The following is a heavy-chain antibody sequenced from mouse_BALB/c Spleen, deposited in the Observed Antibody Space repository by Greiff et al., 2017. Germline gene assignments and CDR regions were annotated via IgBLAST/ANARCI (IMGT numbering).Heavy chain of an antibody. CDR3: ARDLRAMDS. CDR2: ISSGGSYT. J-gene: IGHJ4*01. Sequence: DVMLVESGGGLVKPGGSLKLSCAASGFTFSSYAMSWVRQSPEKRLEWVAEISSGGSYTYYPDTVTGRFTISRDNAKNTLYLEMSSLRSEDTAMYYSARDLRAMDSWGQGTSVTVSS. V-gene: IGHV5-9-4*01. CDR1: GFTFSSYA.